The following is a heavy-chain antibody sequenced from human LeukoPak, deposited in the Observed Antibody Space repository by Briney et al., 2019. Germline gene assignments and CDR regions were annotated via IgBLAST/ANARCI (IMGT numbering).Heavy chain of an antibody. V-gene: IGHV4-38-2*02. CDR3: ARGTFTIFGVVIGAFDY. Sequence: SETLSLTCTVSGYSISSGYYWGWIRQPPGKGLEWIGYIYYSGSTYYNPSLKSRVTISVDTSKNQFSLKLSSVTAADTAVYYCARGTFTIFGVVIGAFDYWGQGTLVTVSS. J-gene: IGHJ4*02. CDR2: IYYSGST. CDR1: GYSISSGYY. D-gene: IGHD3-3*01.